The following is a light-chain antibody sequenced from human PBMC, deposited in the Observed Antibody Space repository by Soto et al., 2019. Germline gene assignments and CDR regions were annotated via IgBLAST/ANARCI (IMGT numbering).Light chain of an antibody. Sequence: EIVLTQSPATLSLSPGERATLSCRASQSVSTYLAWYQQKPGQAPRLLIYDASNRATGIPARFSGSGSGTDFTLTISSLEPEDFAVYYCRQRFNSLTFGGGTKVEIK. CDR1: QSVSTY. V-gene: IGKV3-11*01. J-gene: IGKJ4*01. CDR3: RQRFNSLT. CDR2: DAS.